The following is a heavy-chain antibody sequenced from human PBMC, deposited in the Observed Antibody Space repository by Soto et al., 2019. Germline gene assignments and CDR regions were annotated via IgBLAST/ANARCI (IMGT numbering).Heavy chain of an antibody. V-gene: IGHV3-48*01. Sequence: GESLKISCAASGFTFSSYSINWVRQAPGKGLEWVSYISSSSSTIYYADSVKGRFTISRDNAKNSLYLQMNSLRAEDTAVYYCARSGRWIQLWSFGYWGQGTLVTVSS. J-gene: IGHJ4*02. CDR2: ISSSSSTI. CDR3: ARSGRWIQLWSFGY. D-gene: IGHD5-18*01. CDR1: GFTFSSYS.